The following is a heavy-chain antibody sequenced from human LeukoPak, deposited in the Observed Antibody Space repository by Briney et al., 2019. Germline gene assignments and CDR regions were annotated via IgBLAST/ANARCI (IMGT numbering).Heavy chain of an antibody. CDR2: INPSGGST. Sequence: ASVKVSCKASGYTFTSYYMHWVRQAPGQGLEWMGLINPSGGSTSYAQKFQGRVTMTRDTSTSTVHMELSSLRSEDTAVYYCARDEGYCSSTSCYTRFDYWGQGTLVTVSS. J-gene: IGHJ4*02. CDR3: ARDEGYCSSTSCYTRFDY. CDR1: GYTFTSYY. V-gene: IGHV1-46*01. D-gene: IGHD2-2*02.